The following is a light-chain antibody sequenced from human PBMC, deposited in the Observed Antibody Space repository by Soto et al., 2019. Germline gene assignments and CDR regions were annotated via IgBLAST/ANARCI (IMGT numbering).Light chain of an antibody. CDR3: QQYNNWPRT. V-gene: IGKV3-15*01. CDR1: QTVNSN. CDR2: GAS. J-gene: IGKJ1*01. Sequence: EIVLTQSPGTLSLSPGERATLSCSASQTVNSNLAWYQQKPGQAPRLLIYGASTRATGIPARFSGSGSGTEFTLTISSLQSEDFAVYYCQQYNNWPRTFGQGTKVDIK.